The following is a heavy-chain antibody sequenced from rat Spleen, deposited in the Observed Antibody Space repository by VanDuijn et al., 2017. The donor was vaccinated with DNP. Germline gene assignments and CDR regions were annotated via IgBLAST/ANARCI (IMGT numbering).Heavy chain of an antibody. CDR3: TKDLQWYAMDA. CDR2: INPDGGST. D-gene: IGHD1-1*01. V-gene: IGHV5-58*01. J-gene: IGHJ4*01. CDR1: GFTFSTYW. Sequence: EVQLVETGGDLVPPGRSLKLSCVASGFTFSTYWMFWIRQAPEKGLEWVASINPDGGSTYCQDSVKGRFTISRDNAENTVYLQMNSLRSEDTATYYCTKDLQWYAMDAWGQGTSVTVSS.